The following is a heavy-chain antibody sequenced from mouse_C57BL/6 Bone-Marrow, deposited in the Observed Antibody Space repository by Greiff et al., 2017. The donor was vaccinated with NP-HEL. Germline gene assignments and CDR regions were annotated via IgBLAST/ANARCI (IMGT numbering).Heavy chain of an antibody. J-gene: IGHJ1*03. D-gene: IGHD1-1*01. V-gene: IGHV5-4*03. CDR1: GFTFSSYA. CDR3: ARYIPITTVVARYWYFDV. Sequence: EVNVVESGGGLVKPGGSLKLSCAASGFTFSSYAMSWVRQTPEKRLEWVATISDGGSYTYYPDNVKGRFTISRDNAKNNLYLQMSHLKSEDTAMYYCARYIPITTVVARYWYFDVWGTGTTVTVSS. CDR2: ISDGGSYT.